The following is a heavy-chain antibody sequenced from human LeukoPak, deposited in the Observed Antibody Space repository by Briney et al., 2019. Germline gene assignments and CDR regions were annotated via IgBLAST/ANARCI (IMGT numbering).Heavy chain of an antibody. D-gene: IGHD3-3*01. CDR2: ISGSGGST. Sequence: GGSLRLSCADSGFTFSSYAMSWVRQAPGKGLEWVSAISGSGGSTYYADSVKGRFTISRDNSKNTLYLQMNSLRAEDTAVYYCASYDFWSGFGYYWGQGTLVTVSS. CDR3: ASYDFWSGFGYY. V-gene: IGHV3-23*01. CDR1: GFTFSSYA. J-gene: IGHJ4*02.